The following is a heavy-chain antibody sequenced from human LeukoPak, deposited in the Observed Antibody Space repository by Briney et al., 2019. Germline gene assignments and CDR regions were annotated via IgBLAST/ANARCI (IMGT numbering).Heavy chain of an antibody. J-gene: IGHJ4*02. Sequence: QTGGSLRLSCAASAFTFSSYGMHWVRQAPGKGLEWVALISYDGSDKYYADSVKGRFTISRDNSKNTLYLQMNSLRAEDTAVYYCAKDISGGDCPDYWGQGTLVTVSS. CDR1: AFTFSSYG. D-gene: IGHD2-21*02. CDR3: AKDISGGDCPDY. V-gene: IGHV3-30*18. CDR2: ISYDGSDK.